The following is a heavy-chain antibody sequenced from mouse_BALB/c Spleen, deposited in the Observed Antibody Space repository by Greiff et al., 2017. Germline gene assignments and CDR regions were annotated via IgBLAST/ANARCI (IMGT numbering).Heavy chain of an antibody. CDR3: ARNWGDGYYFFDY. D-gene: IGHD2-3*01. CDR1: GFSLTSYG. V-gene: IGHV2-2*02. CDR2: IWSGGST. Sequence: VMLVESGPGLVQPSQSLSITCTVSGFSLTSYGVHWVRQSPGKGLEWLGVIWSGGSTDYNAAFISRLSISKDNSKSQVFFKMNSLQANDTAIYYCARNWGDGYYFFDYWGQGTTLTVSS. J-gene: IGHJ2*01.